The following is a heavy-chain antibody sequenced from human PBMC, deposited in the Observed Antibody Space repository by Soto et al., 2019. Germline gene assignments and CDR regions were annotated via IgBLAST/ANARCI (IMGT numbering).Heavy chain of an antibody. CDR3: AKDQGSIRAPYYMDV. D-gene: IGHD5-12*01. CDR1: GFTFNNYA. CDR2: ISGSGGNT. Sequence: PGGSLRLSCAASGFTFNNYAMSWVRQAPGKGLEWVSVISGSGGNTYYADSVKGRFTISRDNSKNTLYLQMNSLRAEDTAVFYCAKDQGSIRAPYYMDVWGKGTTVTVSS. V-gene: IGHV3-23*01. J-gene: IGHJ6*03.